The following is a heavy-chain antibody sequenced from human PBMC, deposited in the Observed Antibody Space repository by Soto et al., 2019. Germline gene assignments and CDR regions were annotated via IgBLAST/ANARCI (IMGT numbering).Heavy chain of an antibody. J-gene: IGHJ4*02. Sequence: PVGSLRLACAVSGFSVGSNYMSWARQAPGKGLEWVSVMYSGGSRYYAESVKGRFTISRDSPKKTLFLQMNSLGVEDTAVYYCTRDRTSFDSTGSFAVHWGQGTLVTVSS. D-gene: IGHD3-22*01. V-gene: IGHV3-53*01. CDR3: TRDRTSFDSTGSFAVH. CDR1: GFSVGSNY. CDR2: MYSGGSR.